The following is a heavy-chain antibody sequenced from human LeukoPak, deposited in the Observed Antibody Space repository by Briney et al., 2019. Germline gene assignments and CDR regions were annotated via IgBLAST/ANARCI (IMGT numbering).Heavy chain of an antibody. CDR1: GGTFSSYA. V-gene: IGHV1-69*05. CDR2: IIPIFGTA. Sequence: GASVKVSCKASGGTFSSYAISWVRQAPGQGLEWMGGIIPIFGTANYAQKFQGRVTTTTDESTSTAYMELSSLRSEDTAVYYCARALALDYYYYMDVWGKGTTVTVSS. J-gene: IGHJ6*03. CDR3: ARALALDYYYYMDV. D-gene: IGHD6-13*01.